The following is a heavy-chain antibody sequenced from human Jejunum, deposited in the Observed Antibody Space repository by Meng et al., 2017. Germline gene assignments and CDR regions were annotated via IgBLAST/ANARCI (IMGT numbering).Heavy chain of an antibody. CDR1: GGTFSSDA. CDR3: ARGAVMATTYYFEY. Sequence: QGELVQLGAEVKKPGSSVKVSCKASGGTFSSDAMSWVRQAPGQGLEWMGGIIPIFGPTNYAQKFQGRLTITADESTSTAYMELSGLRSEDTALYYCARGAVMATTYYFEYWGQGSLVTVSS. V-gene: IGHV1-69*01. D-gene: IGHD1-26*01. J-gene: IGHJ4*02. CDR2: IIPIFGPT.